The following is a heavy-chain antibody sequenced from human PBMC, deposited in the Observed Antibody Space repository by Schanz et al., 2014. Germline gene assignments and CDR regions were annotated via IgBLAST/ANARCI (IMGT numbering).Heavy chain of an antibody. V-gene: IGHV3-53*01. CDR1: GFSVSSNY. Sequence: EVQLVESGGGLIQPGGSLRLSCAASGFSVSSNYMSWVRQASGKGLEWVSVIYRGGSTYYADSVKGRFTISRDNSKNTLYLQMNSLRAEDAAVYRCARDKNYDDSAEYGMDVWGQGTTVTVSS. D-gene: IGHD3-22*01. J-gene: IGHJ6*02. CDR3: ARDKNYDDSAEYGMDV. CDR2: IYRGGST.